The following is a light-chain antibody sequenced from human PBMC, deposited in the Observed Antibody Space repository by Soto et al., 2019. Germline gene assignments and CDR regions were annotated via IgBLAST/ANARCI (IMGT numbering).Light chain of an antibody. CDR1: QSISTY. J-gene: IGKJ5*01. Sequence: DIQMTQSPSSLSASVRSRVTITCRASQSISTYLNWYQKKPGKAPNLLIYDASRLQSGVPSRFSGSGGGTDFTLSISSVQPEDFTTYFCQQSYMDPITFGQGTRLE. V-gene: IGKV1-39*01. CDR3: QQSYMDPIT. CDR2: DAS.